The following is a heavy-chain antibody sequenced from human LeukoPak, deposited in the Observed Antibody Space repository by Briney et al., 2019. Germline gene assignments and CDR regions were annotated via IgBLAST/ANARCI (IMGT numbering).Heavy chain of an antibody. J-gene: IGHJ4*02. Sequence: SETLSLTCTVSGVPITSGGYSWSWIRQHPGKGLEWLGYIYYSGSTYYNPSLKSRLTISLDTSKNHFSLRLTSVTAADTAVYYCARGPVRDYSNYWGQGTLVTVSS. CDR3: ARGPVRDYSNY. CDR1: GVPITSGGYS. V-gene: IGHV4-31*03. CDR2: IYYSGST. D-gene: IGHD4-11*01.